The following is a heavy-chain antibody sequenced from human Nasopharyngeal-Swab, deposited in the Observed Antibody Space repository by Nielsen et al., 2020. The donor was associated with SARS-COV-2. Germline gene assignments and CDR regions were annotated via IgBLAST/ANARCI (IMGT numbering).Heavy chain of an antibody. V-gene: IGHV7-4-1*01. D-gene: IGHD2/OR15-2a*01. CDR2: INTNAGTA. Sequence: ASVNVSCKASGYTFSKYAINWVRQAPGQGLEWMGWINTNAGTATYVQGFTGRFVFSLDTSVSTAYLQIDSLRTEDSAVFYCARDTWDVWGQGTTVTVSS. J-gene: IGHJ6*02. CDR1: GYTFSKYA. CDR3: ARDTWDV.